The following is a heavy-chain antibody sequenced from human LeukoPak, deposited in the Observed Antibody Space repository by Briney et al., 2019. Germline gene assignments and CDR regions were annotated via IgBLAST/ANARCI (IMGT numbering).Heavy chain of an antibody. J-gene: IGHJ4*02. CDR3: ARHYYHGSGHGGY. V-gene: IGHV3-11*01. D-gene: IGHD3-22*01. CDR1: GFTFSDSY. Sequence: GGSLRLSCAAPGFTFSDSYVSWIRQAPGTGLEWLSYISSSGSIIYYVDSVKGRFTISRDNAKNSVYLQMNSLGVEDTAGYYCARHYYHGSGHGGYWGQGTLVTVSS. CDR2: ISSSGSII.